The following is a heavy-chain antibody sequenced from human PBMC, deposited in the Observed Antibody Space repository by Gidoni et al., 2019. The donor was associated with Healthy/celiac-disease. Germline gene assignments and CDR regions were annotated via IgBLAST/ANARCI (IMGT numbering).Heavy chain of an antibody. CDR1: GFTFRNAW. Sequence: EVQLVESGGGLVKPGGSLRLSCAASGFTFRNAWMSWVRQAPGKGLEWVGRIKSKTDGGTTDYAAPVKGRFTISRDDSKNTLYLQMNSLKTEDTAVYYCTTHDSSGWYGPFDYWGQGTLVTVSS. D-gene: IGHD6-19*01. CDR2: IKSKTDGGTT. CDR3: TTHDSSGWYGPFDY. J-gene: IGHJ4*02. V-gene: IGHV3-15*01.